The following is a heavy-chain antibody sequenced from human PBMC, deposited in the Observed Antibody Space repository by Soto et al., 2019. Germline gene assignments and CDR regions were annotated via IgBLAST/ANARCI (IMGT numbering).Heavy chain of an antibody. D-gene: IGHD2-15*01. J-gene: IGHJ3*02. CDR3: ARTVCTGGTCYYGAFEI. Sequence: WSLRLSCAASGFTFITHAMGWVRQAPGKGLQWVSLTSAGGFYTFYADSVKGRFTMSKDDSKNTLFLQMSTLGAEDSATYHCARTVCTGGTCYYGAFEIWGPGTVVTVSS. V-gene: IGHV3-23*01. CDR2: TSAGGFYT. CDR1: GFTFITHA.